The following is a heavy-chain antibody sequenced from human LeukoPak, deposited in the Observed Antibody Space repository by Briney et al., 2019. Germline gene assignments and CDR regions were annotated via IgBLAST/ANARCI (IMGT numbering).Heavy chain of an antibody. CDR1: DGSINSYY. CDR2: IYYNGNT. CDR3: ARGRSNYYGMDV. D-gene: IGHD1-26*01. Sequence: SETLSLTCSVSDGSINSYYWNWIRRPPGKGLEWIGYIYYNGNTNYSPSLKSRVTMSVDTSKNLFFLKVSSVTAADTAVYYCARGRSNYYGMDVWGQGTTVTVSS. V-gene: IGHV4-59*01. J-gene: IGHJ6*02.